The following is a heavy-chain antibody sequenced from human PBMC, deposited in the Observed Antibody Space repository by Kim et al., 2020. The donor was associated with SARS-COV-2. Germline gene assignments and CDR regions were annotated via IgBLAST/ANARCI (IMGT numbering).Heavy chain of an antibody. CDR3: ARGSYGSGSTPLP. V-gene: IGHV3-11*04. Sequence: ADSLMGRFTITKDNAKDSLYLQMNSLRGEETAVYYCARGSYGSGSTPLPWGQGTLVTVSS. J-gene: IGHJ5*02. D-gene: IGHD6-19*01.